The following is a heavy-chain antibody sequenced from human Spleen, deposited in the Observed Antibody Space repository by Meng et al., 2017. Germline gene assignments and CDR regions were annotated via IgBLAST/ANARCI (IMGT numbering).Heavy chain of an antibody. CDR1: GFTFDDYA. D-gene: IGHD4-17*01. Sequence: GGSLRLSCAASGFTFDDYAMHWVRQAPGKGLEWVSSISNSANYIYYADSLKGRFTISRDNTKNSLYLQMDSLRAEDTAVYYCANDAGCTTGTMFDRWGQGTLVTVSS. J-gene: IGHJ5*02. CDR3: ANDAGCTTGTMFDR. V-gene: IGHV3-21*01. CDR2: ISNSANYI.